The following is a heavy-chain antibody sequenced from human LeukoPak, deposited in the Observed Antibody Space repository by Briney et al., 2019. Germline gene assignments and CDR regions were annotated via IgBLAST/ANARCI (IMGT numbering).Heavy chain of an antibody. Sequence: GGSLRLSCAASGFTFDDYAMHWVRQAPGKGLEWVSGISWNSGSIGYADSVKGRFTISRDNAKNSLYLQMNSLRADDTALYYCARAVVPAAPYYYYGMDVWGQGTTVTVSS. CDR3: ARAVVPAAPYYYYGMDV. D-gene: IGHD2-2*01. CDR1: GFTFDDYA. J-gene: IGHJ6*02. CDR2: ISWNSGSI. V-gene: IGHV3-9*01.